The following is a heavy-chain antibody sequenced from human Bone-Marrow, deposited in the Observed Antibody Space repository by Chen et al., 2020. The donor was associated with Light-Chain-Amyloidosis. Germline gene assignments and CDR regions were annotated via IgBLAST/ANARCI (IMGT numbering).Heavy chain of an antibody. CDR1: GYTFTGYY. CDR3: AGDYCSSTSCYHWFDP. CDR2: INPNSGAT. D-gene: IGHD2-2*01. V-gene: IGHV1-2*06. Sequence: QVQLVQSGAEVKKPGASVKVSCKASGYTFTGYYMHWVRQAPGQGLEWMGRINPNSGATNYAQKFQGRVTMTRETSISTAYMELSRLRSDDTAVNYCAGDYCSSTSCYHWFDPWGQGTLVTVSS. J-gene: IGHJ5*02.